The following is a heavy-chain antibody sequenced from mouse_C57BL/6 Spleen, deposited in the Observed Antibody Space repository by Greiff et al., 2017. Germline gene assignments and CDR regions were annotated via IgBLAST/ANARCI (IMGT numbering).Heavy chain of an antibody. J-gene: IGHJ4*01. Sequence: EVQLVESGPGLVKPSQSLSLTCSVTGYSITSGYYWNWIRQFPGNKLEWMGYISYDGSNNYNPSLKNRISITRDTSKNQFFLKLNSVTTEETATYYCARDLPNAMDYWGQGTSVTVSS. CDR2: ISYDGSN. CDR3: ARDLPNAMDY. D-gene: IGHD2-10*01. V-gene: IGHV3-6*01. CDR1: GYSITSGYY.